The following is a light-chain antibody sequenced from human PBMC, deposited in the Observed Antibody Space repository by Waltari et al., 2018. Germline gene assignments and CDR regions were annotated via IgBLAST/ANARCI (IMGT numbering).Light chain of an antibody. Sequence: SYELTQPPSASVSPGQTATITCSGDALPKQFAFWYQQKPGQAPVLVTYKDTGRPSGIPDRFSGSTSGTTVTLTISGVQAEDEADYYCQSADSTSTHVVFGGGTKLTVL. CDR1: ALPKQF. CDR2: KDT. V-gene: IGLV3-25*03. J-gene: IGLJ2*01. CDR3: QSADSTSTHVV.